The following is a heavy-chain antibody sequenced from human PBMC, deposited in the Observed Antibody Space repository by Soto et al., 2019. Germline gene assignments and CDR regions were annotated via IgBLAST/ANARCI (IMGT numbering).Heavy chain of an antibody. CDR1: GGSLNSGAYY. Sequence: QVQLQESGPGLVKPSETLSLTCNVSGGSLNSGAYYWSWIRQPPGKGLEWVGYIYHRGRADYNPSLKSRASISLDTPKNQFSLKLKSVNAVDTGVYYCARSWGGDGYSDWGQGTLVTVSS. D-gene: IGHD2-15*01. CDR2: IYHRGRA. J-gene: IGHJ4*02. CDR3: ARSWGGDGYSD. V-gene: IGHV4-61*08.